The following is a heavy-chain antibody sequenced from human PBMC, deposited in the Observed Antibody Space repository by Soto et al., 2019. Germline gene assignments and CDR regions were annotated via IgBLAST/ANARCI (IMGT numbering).Heavy chain of an antibody. J-gene: IGHJ4*02. CDR2: ISGSGGST. D-gene: IGHD3-3*01. V-gene: IGHV3-23*01. CDR3: AKGEVRGLAYYDFWSGQRFDY. CDR1: GFTFSSYA. Sequence: GGSLRLSCAASGFTFSSYAMSWVRQAPGKGLEWVSAISGSGGSTYYADSVKGRFTISRDNSKNTLYLQMNSLRAEDTAVYYCAKGEVRGLAYYDFWSGQRFDYWGQGTLVTVSS.